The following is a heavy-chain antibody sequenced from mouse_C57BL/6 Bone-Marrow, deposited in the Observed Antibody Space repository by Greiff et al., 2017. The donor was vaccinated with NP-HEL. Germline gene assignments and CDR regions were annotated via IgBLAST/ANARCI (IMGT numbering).Heavy chain of an antibody. CDR2: IYPGDGDT. J-gene: IGHJ4*01. V-gene: IGHV1-82*01. CDR1: GYAFSSSW. CDR3: ARVTFYYYAMDY. D-gene: IGHD2-13*01. Sequence: VQLQQSGPELVKPGASVKISCKASGYAFSSSWMNWVKQRPGKGLEWIGRIYPGDGDTNYNGKFKGKATLTADKYSSTAYMQLSSLTSEDAAVYFCARVTFYYYAMDYWGQGTSVTVSS.